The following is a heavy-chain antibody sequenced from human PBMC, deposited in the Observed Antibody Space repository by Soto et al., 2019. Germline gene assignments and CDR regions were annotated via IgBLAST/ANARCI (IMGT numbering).Heavy chain of an antibody. CDR1: GGSISSGGYY. CDR3: ATSYGNAWYTY. V-gene: IGHV4-31*03. Sequence: SETLSLTCTVSGGSISSGGYYWSWIRQHPGKGLEWIGYIYYTGSTYYNPSLKSRLTISVDTSKNQFSLKLTSVTVADTAVYYCATSYGNAWYTYWGRGTQVTVSS. CDR2: IYYTGST. J-gene: IGHJ4*02. D-gene: IGHD6-13*01.